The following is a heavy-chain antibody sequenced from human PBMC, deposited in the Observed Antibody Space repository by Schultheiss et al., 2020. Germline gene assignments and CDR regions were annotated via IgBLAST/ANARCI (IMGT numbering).Heavy chain of an antibody. Sequence: KISCKASGGTFSSYAISWVRQAPGQGLEWMGGIIPIFGTANYAQKFQGRVTITADESTSTAYMELSSLRSEDTAVYYCARPTAAGRGALDPLDYWGQGTLVTVSS. V-gene: IGHV1-69*01. J-gene: IGHJ4*02. CDR1: GGTFSSYA. CDR2: IIPIFGTA. CDR3: ARPTAAGRGALDPLDY. D-gene: IGHD6-13*01.